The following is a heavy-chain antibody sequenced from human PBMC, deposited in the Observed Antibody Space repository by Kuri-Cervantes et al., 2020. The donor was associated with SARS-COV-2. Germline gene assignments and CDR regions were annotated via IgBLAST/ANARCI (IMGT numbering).Heavy chain of an antibody. CDR1: GFTFSGHW. J-gene: IGHJ4*02. CDR3: ARGRHSGRYFDWLSSFAS. CDR2: INPDGSYT. D-gene: IGHD3-9*01. V-gene: IGHV3-74*01. Sequence: GGSLRPSCAASGFTFSGHWIHWVRQAPGKGLVWVSRINPDGSYTNNADSVKGRFTLSRDNAKNMLFLQMNSLRAEDTTVYYCARGRHSGRYFDWLSSFASWGQGNLVTVSS.